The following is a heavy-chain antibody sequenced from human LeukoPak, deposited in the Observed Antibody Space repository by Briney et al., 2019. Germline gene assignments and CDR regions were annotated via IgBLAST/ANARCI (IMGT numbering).Heavy chain of an antibody. Sequence: GGSLRLSCAASGFTFDDYAMHWVRQAPGKGLEWVSLISGDGGSTYYADSVKGRFTISRDNSKNSLYLQMNSLRTEDTALYYCAKDRRPAITMIVAYWGQGTLVTVSS. CDR2: ISGDGGST. CDR1: GFTFDDYA. V-gene: IGHV3-43*02. J-gene: IGHJ4*02. D-gene: IGHD3-22*01. CDR3: AKDRRPAITMIVAY.